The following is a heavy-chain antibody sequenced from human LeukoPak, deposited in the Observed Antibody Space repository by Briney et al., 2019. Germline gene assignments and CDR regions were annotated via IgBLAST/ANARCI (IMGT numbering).Heavy chain of an antibody. Sequence: GGSLRLSCAASGFTFSSYGMHWVRQAPGKGLEWVAFIRYDGSNKYYADSVKGRFTISRDNSKNTLYLQMNSLRAEDTAVYYCANTYSGSYPYYFDYWGQGTLVTVSS. CDR1: GFTFSSYG. J-gene: IGHJ4*02. D-gene: IGHD1-26*01. V-gene: IGHV3-30*02. CDR2: IRYDGSNK. CDR3: ANTYSGSYPYYFDY.